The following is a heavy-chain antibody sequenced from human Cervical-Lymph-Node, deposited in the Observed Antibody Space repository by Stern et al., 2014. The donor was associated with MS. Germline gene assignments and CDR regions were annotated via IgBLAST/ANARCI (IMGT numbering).Heavy chain of an antibody. Sequence: MQLVQSGAEVKKPGESVKISCEGSGYTFTSHWIAWVRQVPGKGLEWMGITYPVDSDPEYSPSFQGRVTIPADRSISTAYLQWRTLRASDTAMYYCARRGTTGTIDGFDIWGQGSMVTVSS. CDR2: TYPVDSDP. CDR3: ARRGTTGTIDGFDI. D-gene: IGHD1-1*01. V-gene: IGHV5-51*01. CDR1: GYTFTSHW. J-gene: IGHJ3*02.